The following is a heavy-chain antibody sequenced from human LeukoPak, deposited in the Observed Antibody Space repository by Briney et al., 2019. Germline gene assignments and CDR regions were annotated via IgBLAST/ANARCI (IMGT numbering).Heavy chain of an antibody. V-gene: IGHV1-2*02. Sequence: ASVKVSCKASGYTFTGYYMHWVRQAPGQGLEWMGWINPNSGGTNYAQKFQGRVTMTRDTSIGTAYMELSRLRSDGTAVYYCARTIFWSGYPYFDYWGQGTLVTVSS. CDR3: ARTIFWSGYPYFDY. J-gene: IGHJ4*02. CDR1: GYTFTGYY. D-gene: IGHD3-3*01. CDR2: INPNSGGT.